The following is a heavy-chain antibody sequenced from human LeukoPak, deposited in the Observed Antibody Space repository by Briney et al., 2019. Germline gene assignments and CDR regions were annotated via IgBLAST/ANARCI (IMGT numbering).Heavy chain of an antibody. D-gene: IGHD6-19*01. CDR3: ARDLTGYSSGWENFDY. J-gene: IGHJ4*02. Sequence: ASVKVSCKASGGTFSSYAINWVRQAPGQGLEWMGGIIPIFGTANYAQKFQGRITITTDESTSTAYMELSSLRSGDTAVYYCARDLTGYSSGWENFDYWGQGTLVTVSS. V-gene: IGHV1-69*05. CDR1: GGTFSSYA. CDR2: IIPIFGTA.